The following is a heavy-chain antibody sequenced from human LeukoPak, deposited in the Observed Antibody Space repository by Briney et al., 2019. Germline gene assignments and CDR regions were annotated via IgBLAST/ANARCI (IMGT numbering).Heavy chain of an antibody. CDR2: MNPNSGNT. Sequence: ASVKVSCKASGYTFTSYDINWVRQATGQGLEWMGWMNPNSGNTGYAQKFQGRVTMTRNTSISTAYMELSSLRSEDTAVYYCARGGYITMIVGHWGQGTLVTVSS. CDR1: GYTFTSYD. J-gene: IGHJ4*02. D-gene: IGHD3-22*01. CDR3: ARGGYITMIVGH. V-gene: IGHV1-8*01.